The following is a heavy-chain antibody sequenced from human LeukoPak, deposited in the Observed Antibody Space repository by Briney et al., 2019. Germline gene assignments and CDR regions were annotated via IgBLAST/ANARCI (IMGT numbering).Heavy chain of an antibody. CDR3: ARDGGRNFDY. CDR1: GFTFSSDW. CDR2: IQHDGSEK. J-gene: IGHJ4*02. Sequence: GGSLRLSCAASGFTFSSDWMSWVRQAPGKGLEWVANIQHDGSEKYYVDSVKGRFTISRDNAKNSLYLQMNSLRAEDTAVYYCARDGGRNFDYWGQGTLVTVSS. V-gene: IGHV3-7*01.